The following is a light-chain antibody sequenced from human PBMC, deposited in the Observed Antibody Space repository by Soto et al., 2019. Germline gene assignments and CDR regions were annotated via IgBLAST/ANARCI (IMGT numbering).Light chain of an antibody. CDR2: GAS. J-gene: IGKJ5*01. Sequence: EIVMTQSPATLSVSPGERATLSCRASRSISSNLAWYQQKPGQAPRLLIYGASTRATGIPARFSGSGSGTEFTLTISSLQSEDFAVYYCQQYNSWSSITFGQGTRLEIK. V-gene: IGKV3-15*01. CDR3: QQYNSWSSIT. CDR1: RSISSN.